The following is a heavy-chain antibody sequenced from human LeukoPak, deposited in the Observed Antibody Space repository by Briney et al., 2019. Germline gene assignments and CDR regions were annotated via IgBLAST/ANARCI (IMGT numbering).Heavy chain of an antibody. CDR2: VSGSGLST. Sequence: GGSLRLSCAASGFTVSSNYMSWVRQAPGKGLEWVSAVSGSGLSTYYADSVKGRFTISRDNSKNTLYLQMSSLRAEDTAVYYCAKGGHSYGYSTDYWGQGTLVTVSS. V-gene: IGHV3-23*01. CDR3: AKGGHSYGYSTDY. D-gene: IGHD5-18*01. CDR1: GFTVSSNY. J-gene: IGHJ4*02.